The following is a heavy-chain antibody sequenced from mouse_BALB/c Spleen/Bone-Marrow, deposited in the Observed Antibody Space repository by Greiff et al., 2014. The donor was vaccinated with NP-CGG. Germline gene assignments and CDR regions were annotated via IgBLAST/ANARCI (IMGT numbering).Heavy chain of an antibody. V-gene: IGHV3-5*02. J-gene: IGHJ2*01. CDR2: IDYSGTI. D-gene: IGHD3-3*01. CDR1: GISITTGNYR. Sequence: VQLQQSGPGLVKPSQTVSLTCTVTGISITTGNYRWSWIRQFPGNKLEWIGYIDYSGTITYNPSLTSRTTITRDTSKNQFFLEMNSLTAEDTATYYCARDGGDVDFDYWGQGTTLTVSS. CDR3: ARDGGDVDFDY.